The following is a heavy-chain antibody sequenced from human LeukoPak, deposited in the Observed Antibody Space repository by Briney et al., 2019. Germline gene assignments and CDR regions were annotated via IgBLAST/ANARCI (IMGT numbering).Heavy chain of an antibody. CDR3: ARYNWNGGNWFDP. J-gene: IGHJ5*02. Sequence: PSETLSLTCSVSGFSISSGFYWGWIRQPPGKGLEWIGSIYHSGSTYYNPSLKSRVTISVDTSKNLFSLKLSSVTAADTAVYYCARYNWNGGNWFDPWGQGTLVTVSS. CDR2: IYHSGST. V-gene: IGHV4-38-2*02. CDR1: GFSISSGFY. D-gene: IGHD1-20*01.